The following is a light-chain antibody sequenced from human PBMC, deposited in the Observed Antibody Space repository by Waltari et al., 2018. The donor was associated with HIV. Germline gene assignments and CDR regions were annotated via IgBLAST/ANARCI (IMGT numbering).Light chain of an antibody. Sequence: QSVLPQPPSASGTPGQRVTIPCSGSSSNIGSNTVNWYQQLPGTAPRLLIYSNNQRPSGVPDRFSGSKSGTSASLAISGLQSEDEADYYCAAWDDSLSGLVVFGGGTKLTVL. J-gene: IGLJ2*01. CDR1: SSNIGSNT. V-gene: IGLV1-44*01. CDR3: AAWDDSLSGLVV. CDR2: SNN.